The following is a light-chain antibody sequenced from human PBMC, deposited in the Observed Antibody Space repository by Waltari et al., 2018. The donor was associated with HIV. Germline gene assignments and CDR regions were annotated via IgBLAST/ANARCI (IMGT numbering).Light chain of an antibody. Sequence: QSALTPPPSASGSPGQSVTLSCTGTSSAVRAYKHVPWFQQHPGKAPKLMIYDVTKRPSGVPDRFSGSKSGNTASLTVSGLQAEDEADYYCASHAGSKDVFGGGTRLTVL. V-gene: IGLV2-8*01. J-gene: IGLJ2*01. CDR2: DVT. CDR1: SSAVRAYKH. CDR3: ASHAGSKDV.